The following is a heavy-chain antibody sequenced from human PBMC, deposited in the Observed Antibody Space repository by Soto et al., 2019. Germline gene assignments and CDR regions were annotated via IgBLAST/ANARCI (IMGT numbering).Heavy chain of an antibody. CDR2: IVVGSGNT. CDR1: GFTFTSSA. D-gene: IGHD3-10*01. V-gene: IGHV1-58*01. CDR3: AADINDYYYYYGMDV. J-gene: IGHJ6*02. Sequence: SVKVSCKASGFTFTSSAVQWVRQARGQRLEWIGWIVVGSGNTNYAQKFQERVTITRDMSTSTAYMELSSLRSEDTAVYYCAADINDYYYYYGMDVWGQGTTVTVSS.